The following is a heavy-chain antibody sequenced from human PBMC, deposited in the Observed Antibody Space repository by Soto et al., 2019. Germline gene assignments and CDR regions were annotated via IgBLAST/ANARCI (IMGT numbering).Heavy chain of an antibody. CDR2: ISSSSSTI. CDR3: ARDHPQAEVRGVIQNWFDP. V-gene: IGHV3-48*02. Sequence: EVQLVESGGGLVQPGGSLRLSCAASGFTFSSYSMNWVRQAPGKGLEWVSYISSSSSTIYYADSVKGRFTISRDNAKNSLYLQMSSLRDEDTAVYYCARDHPQAEVRGVIQNWFDPWGQGTLVTVSS. J-gene: IGHJ5*02. CDR1: GFTFSSYS. D-gene: IGHD3-10*01.